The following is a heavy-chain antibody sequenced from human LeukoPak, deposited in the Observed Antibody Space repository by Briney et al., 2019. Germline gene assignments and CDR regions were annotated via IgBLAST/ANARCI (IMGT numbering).Heavy chain of an antibody. D-gene: IGHD3-10*01. J-gene: IGHJ4*02. CDR2: ISSGGNNE. V-gene: IGHV3-48*03. CDR3: ARDNEHGPFVISLDY. Sequence: QPGGSLRLSCRPAVFLLTNYDVDGVRQTPGKGLEWVSHISSGGNNEYYADSVRGRFTMARDNAKNSLFLQINRMRGEDTAIYYCARDNEHGPFVISLDYWGQGALVTVSS. CDR1: VFLLTNYD.